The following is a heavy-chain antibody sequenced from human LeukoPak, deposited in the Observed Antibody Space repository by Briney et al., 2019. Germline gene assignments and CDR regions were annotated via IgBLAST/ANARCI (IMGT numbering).Heavy chain of an antibody. D-gene: IGHD5-12*01. Sequence: PSETLSLTCAVYGGSFSGYYWSWIRQPPGKGLEWIGYIYYSGSTYYNPSLKSRVTISVDTSKNQFSLKLSSVTAADTAVYYCARGLVATIGGTYYYYGMDVWGQGTTVTVSS. J-gene: IGHJ6*02. CDR2: IYYSGST. V-gene: IGHV4-30-4*08. CDR1: GGSFSGYY. CDR3: ARGLVATIGGTYYYYGMDV.